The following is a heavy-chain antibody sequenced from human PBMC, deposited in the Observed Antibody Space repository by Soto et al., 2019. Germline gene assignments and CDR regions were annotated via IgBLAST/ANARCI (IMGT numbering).Heavy chain of an antibody. CDR3: VQDAPRICV. V-gene: IGHV3-23*01. J-gene: IGHJ6*02. Sequence: EVHVLESGGGLVQPGGSLRLSCAASEVTFSSYPMTWVRQAPGKGLEWVSSISPSGGSTYYADSVKGRFTISRDNSKNTLYLQMNSLRAEDTAVYYCVQDAPRICVWGQGATVTVSS. CDR1: EVTFSSYP. CDR2: ISPSGGST. D-gene: IGHD3-3*01.